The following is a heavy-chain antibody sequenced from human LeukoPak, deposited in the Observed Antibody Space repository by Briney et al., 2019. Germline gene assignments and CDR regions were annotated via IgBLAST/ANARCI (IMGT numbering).Heavy chain of an antibody. V-gene: IGHV3-30-3*01. Sequence: GGSLRLSCAASGFTFSSYAMHWVRQAPGKGLEWVAVISYDGSNKYYADSVKGRFTISRDNSKNTLYLQMNSLRAEDTAVYYCAKDRGELSLWGYFQHWGQGTLVTVSS. D-gene: IGHD3-16*02. J-gene: IGHJ1*01. CDR3: AKDRGELSLWGYFQH. CDR2: ISYDGSNK. CDR1: GFTFSSYA.